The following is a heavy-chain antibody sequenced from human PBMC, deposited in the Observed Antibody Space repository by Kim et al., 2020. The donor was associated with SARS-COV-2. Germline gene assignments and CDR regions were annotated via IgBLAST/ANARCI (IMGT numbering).Heavy chain of an antibody. CDR2: ISYDGSNK. D-gene: IGHD6-19*01. CDR3: VREEGWLKYFQH. CDR1: GFTFSSYA. Sequence: GGSLRLSCAASGFTFSSYAMHWVRQAPGKGLEWVAVISYDGSNKYYADSVKGRFTISRDNSKNTLYLQMNSLRAEDTAVYYCVREEGWLKYFQHWGQGTLVTVSS. V-gene: IGHV3-30*04. J-gene: IGHJ1*01.